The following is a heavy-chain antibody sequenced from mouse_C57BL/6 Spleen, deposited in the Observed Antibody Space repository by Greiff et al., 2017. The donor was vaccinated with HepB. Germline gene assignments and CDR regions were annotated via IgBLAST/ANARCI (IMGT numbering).Heavy chain of an antibody. CDR3: ARNGYDYDRLFAMDY. J-gene: IGHJ4*01. CDR2: INPSNGGT. CDR1: GYTFTSYW. D-gene: IGHD2-4*01. Sequence: QVQLQQPGTELVKPGASVKLSCKASGYTFTSYWMHWVKQRPGQGLEWIGNINPSNGGTNYNEKFKSKATLTVDKSSSTAYMQLSSLTSEDSAVYYCARNGYDYDRLFAMDYWGRGTSVTVSS. V-gene: IGHV1-53*01.